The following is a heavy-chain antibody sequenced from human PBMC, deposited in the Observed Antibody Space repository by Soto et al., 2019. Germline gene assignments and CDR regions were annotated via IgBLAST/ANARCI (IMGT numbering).Heavy chain of an antibody. Sequence: GGSLRLSCAASGFTFSSYGMHWVRQAPGKGLEWVAVIWYDGSNKYYADSVKGRFTISRDNSKNTLYLQMNSLRAEDTAVYYCASLRRHCSGGSCYPRSNDYYYMDVWGKGTTVTVSS. CDR3: ASLRRHCSGGSCYPRSNDYYYMDV. CDR1: GFTFSSYG. J-gene: IGHJ6*03. D-gene: IGHD2-15*01. V-gene: IGHV3-33*01. CDR2: IWYDGSNK.